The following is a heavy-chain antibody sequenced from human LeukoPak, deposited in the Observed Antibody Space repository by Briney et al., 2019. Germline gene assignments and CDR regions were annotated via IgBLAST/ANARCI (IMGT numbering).Heavy chain of an antibody. CDR3: ARDESGGLNY. V-gene: IGHV1-2*02. CDR2: ISPNRGAT. J-gene: IGHJ4*02. Sequence: GASVKVSCKASGYTFTAYYMHWLRQAPGPGLEWMGWISPNRGATNYAQKFQRRATMTRDTSSSTAYMELSGLRSDDTAVYYSARDESGGLNYWGQGTLVTASS. CDR1: GYTFTAYY. D-gene: IGHD2-15*01.